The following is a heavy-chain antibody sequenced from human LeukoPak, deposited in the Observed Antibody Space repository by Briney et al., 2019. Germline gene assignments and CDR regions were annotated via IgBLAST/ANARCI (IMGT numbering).Heavy chain of an antibody. CDR2: ISSGSSYI. V-gene: IGHV3-21*01. D-gene: IGHD2-21*02. CDR1: GFTFSIYN. Sequence: GGSLRLSCAASGFTFSIYNMNWVRQAPGKGLEWVSSISSGSSYIYYADSLKGRFTISRDNAKNSLYLQMNSLRAEDTAVYYCARVYCGGGCYSGYYGMDVWGQGTTVTVSS. J-gene: IGHJ6*02. CDR3: ARVYCGGGCYSGYYGMDV.